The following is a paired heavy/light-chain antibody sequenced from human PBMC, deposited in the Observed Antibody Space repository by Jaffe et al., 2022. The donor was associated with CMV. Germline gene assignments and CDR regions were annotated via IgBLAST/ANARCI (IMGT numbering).Heavy chain of an antibody. CDR3: ARLVCSGGGCRPY. J-gene: IGHJ4*02. D-gene: IGHD2-15*01. CDR2: ISYDENIK. Sequence: QVQLVESGGGEVQPGRSLRLSCTASGFSFSDYGMHWVRQAPGKGLEWVAIISYDENIKSYSESVRDRFTISRDNSKSTVYLQMNSLRADDTAVYSCARLVCSGGGCRPYWGQGTLVIVSS. V-gene: IGHV3-30*19. CDR1: GFSFSDYG.
Light chain of an antibody. Sequence: DIQMTQSPSSLSASVGDRVTITCRTSQNIGRYLNWFQHKPGEAPKLLIYTASSLQTGVPSRFRGSGSGTDFTLTINSLQPEDFATYYCQQSYSSVPETFGQGTKVEIK. CDR2: TAS. J-gene: IGKJ1*01. CDR3: QQSYSSVPET. V-gene: IGKV1-39*01. CDR1: QNIGRY.